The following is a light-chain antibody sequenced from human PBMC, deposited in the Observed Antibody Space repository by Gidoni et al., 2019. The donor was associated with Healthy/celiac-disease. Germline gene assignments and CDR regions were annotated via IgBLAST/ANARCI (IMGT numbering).Light chain of an antibody. CDR1: SSNIGSNY. CDR2: RNN. V-gene: IGLV1-47*01. J-gene: IGLJ3*02. CDR3: AAWDDSLSGSWV. Sequence: QSVLTQPPSASGTPGPTVTISCSGSSSNIGSNYVYWYQQLPGTAPKLLIYRNNQRPSGVPDRFSGSKSGTSASLAISGLRSEDEADYYCAAWDDSLSGSWVFGGGTKLTVL.